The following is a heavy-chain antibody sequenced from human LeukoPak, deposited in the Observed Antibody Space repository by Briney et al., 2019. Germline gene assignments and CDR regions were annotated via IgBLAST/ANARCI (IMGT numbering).Heavy chain of an antibody. V-gene: IGHV4-39*01. D-gene: IGHD2/OR15-2a*01. CDR1: GGSISSSSYY. Sequence: SETLSLTCTVSGGSISSSSYYWGWIRQPPGKGLEWIGSIYYSGSTYYNPSLKSRVTISVDTSKNQFSLKLSSVTAADTAVYYCARHRCKRTTDLDYWGQGTLVTVSS. CDR2: IYYSGST. CDR3: ARHRCKRTTDLDY. J-gene: IGHJ4*02.